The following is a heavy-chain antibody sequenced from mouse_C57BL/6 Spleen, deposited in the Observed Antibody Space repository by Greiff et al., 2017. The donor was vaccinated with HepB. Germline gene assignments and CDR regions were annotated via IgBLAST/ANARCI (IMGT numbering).Heavy chain of an antibody. CDR1: GYTFTSYW. J-gene: IGHJ2*01. CDR2: IDPSDSYT. V-gene: IGHV1-50*01. D-gene: IGHD3-2*02. CDR3: ARDGSGYGDY. Sequence: VQLQQPGAELVKPGASVKLSCKASGYTFTSYWMQWVKQRPGQGLEWIGEIDPSDSYTNYNQKFKGKATLTVDTSSSTAYMQLSSLTSEDSAVYYCARDGSGYGDYWGQGTTLTVSS.